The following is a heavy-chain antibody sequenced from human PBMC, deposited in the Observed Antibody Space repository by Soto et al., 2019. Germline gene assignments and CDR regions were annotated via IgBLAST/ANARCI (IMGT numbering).Heavy chain of an antibody. CDR2: LYDGGTT. CDR3: AMACGDLGPSFFGSDV. D-gene: IGHD3-10*01. V-gene: IGHV4-59*01. Sequence: QLQRQESGPGLVKASETLSLTCTVSGRSIPAYHWGWIRQFPGHKLEWIGYLYDGGTTDYNPALKRLVTRSGDTSKSNFCVHMTSVTAADTDVYYCAMACGDLGPSFFGSDVWGQGPTVIVS. CDR1: GRSIPAYH. J-gene: IGHJ6*02.